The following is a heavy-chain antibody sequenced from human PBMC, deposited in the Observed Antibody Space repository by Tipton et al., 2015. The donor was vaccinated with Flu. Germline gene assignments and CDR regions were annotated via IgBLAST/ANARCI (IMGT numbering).Heavy chain of an antibody. Sequence: SLRLSCAASGFTFRNAWMSWVRQAPGKGLVWLGRIKSIIDGGTRDYAAPVNGRFTISRDDSKQMVYLQMYSLETEDTAIYYCTTGESYDSGGYPARDFCADHWGQGTLVTVSS. V-gene: IGHV3-15*01. J-gene: IGHJ4*02. CDR2: IKSIIDGGTR. D-gene: IGHD3-22*01. CDR1: GFTFRNAW. CDR3: TTGESYDSGGYPARDFCADH.